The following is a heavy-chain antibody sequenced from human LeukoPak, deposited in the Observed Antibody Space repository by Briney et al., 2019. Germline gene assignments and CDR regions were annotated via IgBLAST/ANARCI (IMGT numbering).Heavy chain of an antibody. V-gene: IGHV3-30*01. J-gene: IGHJ4*02. CDR2: ISYDGSNK. Sequence: GGSLRLSCAASGFTFSSYAMRWVRQAPGKGLEWVAVISYDGSNKYYADSVKARFTISRDNSKNTLYLQMNSLRAEDTAVYYCAAQQQLRYWGQGTLVTVSS. CDR3: AAQQQLRY. D-gene: IGHD6-13*01. CDR1: GFTFSSYA.